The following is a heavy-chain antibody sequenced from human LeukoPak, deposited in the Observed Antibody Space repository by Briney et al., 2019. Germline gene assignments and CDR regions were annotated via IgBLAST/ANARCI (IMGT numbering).Heavy chain of an antibody. Sequence: GGALTLSCATSGFTFSNSGMHWVRQAPGKGLEWVAYTLFDGTATYYADSVRSRFTISRDNSNNTWYLQMNSLRVEDTAVYYCVKAEGHYSNPYFRHWGQGTLVTVSS. CDR2: TLFDGTAT. CDR1: GFTFSNSG. D-gene: IGHD4-11*01. CDR3: VKAEGHYSNPYFRH. J-gene: IGHJ1*01. V-gene: IGHV3-30*18.